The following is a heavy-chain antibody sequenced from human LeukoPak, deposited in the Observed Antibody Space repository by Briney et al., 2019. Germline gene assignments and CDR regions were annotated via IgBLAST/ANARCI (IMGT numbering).Heavy chain of an antibody. CDR3: ARGPHYYGSGSYYNDNWFDP. Sequence: PSETLSLTCTVSGGSISNYYWSWIRQPPGKGLEWIGEINHSGSTNYNPSLKSRVTISVDTSKNQFSLKQSSVTAADTAVYYCARGPHYYGSGSYYNDNWFDPWGQGTLVTVSS. D-gene: IGHD3-10*01. CDR2: INHSGST. J-gene: IGHJ5*02. CDR1: GGSISNYY. V-gene: IGHV4-34*01.